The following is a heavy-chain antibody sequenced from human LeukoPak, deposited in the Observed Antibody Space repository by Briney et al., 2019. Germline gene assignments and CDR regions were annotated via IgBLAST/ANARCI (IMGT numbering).Heavy chain of an antibody. CDR2: INHSGST. D-gene: IGHD1-26*01. CDR3: ARARQSGSSNPFDY. J-gene: IGHJ4*02. CDR1: GGSFSGYY. V-gene: IGHV4-34*01. Sequence: SETLSLTCAVYGGSFSGYYWSWIRQPPGKGLEWIGEINHSGSTNYNPSLKSRVTISVDTSKNQFSLKLSSVTAADTAVYYCARARQSGSSNPFDYWGQGTLVTVSS.